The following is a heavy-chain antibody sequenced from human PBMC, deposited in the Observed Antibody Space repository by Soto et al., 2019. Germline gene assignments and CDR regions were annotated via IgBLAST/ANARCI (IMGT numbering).Heavy chain of an antibody. CDR2: ILHDGIAE. Sequence: GALRLYGAASVFTCTSYDMHWVRQAPGKGLEWMALILHDGIAEYYADSVKGRFTISRDNSKSTLYLQMNSLRAEDTAVYYCARSRDGYSFYFYYGMDVWGQGTTVTVSS. CDR3: ARSRDGYSFYFYYGMDV. D-gene: IGHD4-4*01. V-gene: IGHV3-30*03. J-gene: IGHJ6*02. CDR1: VFTCTSYD.